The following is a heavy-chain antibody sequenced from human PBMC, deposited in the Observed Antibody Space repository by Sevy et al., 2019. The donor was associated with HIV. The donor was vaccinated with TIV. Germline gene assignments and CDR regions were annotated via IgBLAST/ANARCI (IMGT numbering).Heavy chain of an antibody. Sequence: GGSLRLSCAASGFTVNSNYMTWVRQAPGKGLEGVSVIHSDDTTYHADSVTDRFTISRDNFKNTLYLHMGSLRAEDTAVYYCARGKSGYGYALNYWGQGTLVTVSS. CDR1: GFTVNSNY. CDR2: IHSDDTT. V-gene: IGHV3-66*01. J-gene: IGHJ4*02. CDR3: ARGKSGYGYALNY. D-gene: IGHD5-18*01.